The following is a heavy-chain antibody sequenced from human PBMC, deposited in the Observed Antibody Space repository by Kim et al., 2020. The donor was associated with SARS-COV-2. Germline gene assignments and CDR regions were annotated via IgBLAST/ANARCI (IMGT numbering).Heavy chain of an antibody. D-gene: IGHD6-19*01. V-gene: IGHV3-53*01. CDR3: ARVPLHTAVAGRY. Sequence: YADSVKGRFTISRDNSKNTLYLQMNSLRAEDTAVYYCARVPLHTAVAGRYWGQGTLVTVSS. J-gene: IGHJ4*02.